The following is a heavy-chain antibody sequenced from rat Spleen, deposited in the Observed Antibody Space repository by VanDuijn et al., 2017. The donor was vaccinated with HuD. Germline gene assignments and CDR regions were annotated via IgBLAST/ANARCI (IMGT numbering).Heavy chain of an antibody. J-gene: IGHJ2*01. Sequence: EVQLVESGGGLVQPGRSLKLSCVVSGFTVNDSYMAWVRQAPTKGLEWVASISTGGGNTYYRDSVKGRFSISRDNAKSTLYLQMDSLRSEDTATYYCGRLLDYWGQGVMVTVSS. CDR3: GRLLDY. CDR2: ISTGGGNT. CDR1: GFTVNDSY. V-gene: IGHV5-25*01.